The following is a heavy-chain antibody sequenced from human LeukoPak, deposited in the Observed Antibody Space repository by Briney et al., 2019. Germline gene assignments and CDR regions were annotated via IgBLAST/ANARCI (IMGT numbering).Heavy chain of an antibody. CDR1: GITLSNYG. Sequence: GGSLRLSCAVSGITLSNYGLSWVRQAPGKGLEWVAGISGSGGRTNYADSVKGRFTISRDSPKNTLYLQMNSLRAEDTAVYFCAKRGVVIRVVLVGFHKEAYYFDSWGQGALVTVSS. CDR2: ISGSGGRT. J-gene: IGHJ4*02. D-gene: IGHD3-10*01. CDR3: AKRGVVIRVVLVGFHKEAYYFDS. V-gene: IGHV3-23*01.